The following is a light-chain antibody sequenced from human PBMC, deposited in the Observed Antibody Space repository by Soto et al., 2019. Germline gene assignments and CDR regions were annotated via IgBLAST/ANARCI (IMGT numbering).Light chain of an antibody. J-gene: IGLJ3*02. CDR2: VNSDGSH. CDR1: SDHSNYI. CDR3: QTWRTGIRV. V-gene: IGLV4-69*01. Sequence: QSVLTQSPSASASLGASVKLTCTLSSDHSNYIIAWHQQPPEKGPRYLMKVNSDGSHTKGNGIPDRFSGSSSGAERYLTISRLQSEDEAVYYCQTWRTGIRVFGGGTKLTVL.